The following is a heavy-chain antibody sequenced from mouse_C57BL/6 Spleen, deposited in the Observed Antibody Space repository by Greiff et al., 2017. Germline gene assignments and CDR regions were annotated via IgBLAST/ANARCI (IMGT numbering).Heavy chain of an antibody. D-gene: IGHD1-1*01. J-gene: IGHJ4*01. Sequence: VQLQQSGAELVKPGASVKLSCKASGYTFTSYWMQWVKQRPGQGLEWIGEIDPSDSYTNYNQKFKGKATLTVDTSSSTAYMQLSSLTSEDSAVYYCARHITSYYAMDYWGQGTSVTVSS. CDR3: ARHITSYYAMDY. V-gene: IGHV1-50*01. CDR1: GYTFTSYW. CDR2: IDPSDSYT.